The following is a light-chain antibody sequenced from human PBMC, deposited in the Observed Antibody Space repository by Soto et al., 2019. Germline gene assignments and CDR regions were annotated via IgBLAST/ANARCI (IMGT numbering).Light chain of an antibody. J-gene: IGKJ1*01. V-gene: IGKV3-20*01. CDR2: NSS. CDR3: QQYRDLPQT. Sequence: EIVLTQSPGALSLSPGERATLSCRASQSVRSNYLAWYQQKPGQAPRLLIYNSSTRATGIPDRFSGSGSGTDFTLTISRLEPEDFALYYCQQYRDLPQTFGQGTKVDXK. CDR1: QSVRSNY.